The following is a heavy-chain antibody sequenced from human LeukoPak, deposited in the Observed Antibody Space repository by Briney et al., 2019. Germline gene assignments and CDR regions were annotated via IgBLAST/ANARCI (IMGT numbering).Heavy chain of an antibody. J-gene: IGHJ4*02. CDR1: GFTFSSHS. CDR2: ISSSSSTI. V-gene: IGHV3-48*01. Sequence: GGSLRLSCAASGFTFSSHSMNWVRQAPGKGLEWVSYISSSSSTIYYADSVKGRFTTSRDNAMNSLYLQMNSLRAEDTAVYYCARGAYYYEDWGQGTLVTVSS. D-gene: IGHD3-22*01. CDR3: ARGAYYYED.